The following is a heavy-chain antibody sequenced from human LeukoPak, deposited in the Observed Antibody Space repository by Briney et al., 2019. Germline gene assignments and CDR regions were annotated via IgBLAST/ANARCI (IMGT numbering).Heavy chain of an antibody. D-gene: IGHD2-2*01. CDR2: IKPDGSEK. CDR1: GFTFSSYS. Sequence: PGGSLRLSCAASGFTFSSYSMNWVRQAPGKGLEWVANIKPDGSEKYYVDSVRGRFTISRDNAKNSLFLQMNSLRAEDTAVYHCAGCISKNCDDALDIWGRGTMVIVSS. V-gene: IGHV3-7*01. CDR3: AGCISKNCDDALDI. J-gene: IGHJ3*02.